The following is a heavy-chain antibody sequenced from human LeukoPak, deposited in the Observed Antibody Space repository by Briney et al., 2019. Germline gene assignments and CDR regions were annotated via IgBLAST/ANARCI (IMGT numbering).Heavy chain of an antibody. Sequence: SETLSLTCAVYGGSFSGYYWSWIRQPPGKGLEWIGEINHSGSTNYNPSLKSRATISVDTSKNQFSLKLSSVTAADTAVYYCAREGRFRLTNTDGARFWNGPPGHYYYMDVWGKGTTVTVSS. CDR1: GGSFSGYY. D-gene: IGHD1-1*01. CDR3: AREGRFRLTNTDGARFWNGPPGHYYYMDV. J-gene: IGHJ6*03. CDR2: INHSGST. V-gene: IGHV4-34*01.